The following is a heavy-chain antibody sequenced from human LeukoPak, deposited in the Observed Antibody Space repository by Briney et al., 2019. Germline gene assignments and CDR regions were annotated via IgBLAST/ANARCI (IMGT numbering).Heavy chain of an antibody. J-gene: IGHJ5*02. CDR1: GGSISSYY. D-gene: IGHD3-22*01. Sequence: SETLSLTCTVSGGSISSYYWSWIRQPPGKGLEWIGYVYYSGSTNSNPSLTSRATISVDTPKNHFSLKLSPVTATAAALSNGAALGYDSSGYVFCDPWGRETGVSVSS. CDR2: VYYSGST. CDR3: AALGYDSSGYVFCDP. V-gene: IGHV4-59*01.